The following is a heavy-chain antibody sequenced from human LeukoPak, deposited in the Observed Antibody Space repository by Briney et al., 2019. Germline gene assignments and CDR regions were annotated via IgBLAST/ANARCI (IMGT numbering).Heavy chain of an antibody. Sequence: SETLSLTCAVYGGSFSGYYWSWIRQPRGKGLEWIGAINHSGSTNYNPSLKSRVTISVDTSKNQISLNLSSVTAADTAVYYCARGRTVVVPDATRKYFDYWGQGTLVTVSS. CDR3: ARGRTVVVPDATRKYFDY. J-gene: IGHJ4*02. CDR2: INHSGST. D-gene: IGHD2-2*01. V-gene: IGHV4-34*01. CDR1: GGSFSGYY.